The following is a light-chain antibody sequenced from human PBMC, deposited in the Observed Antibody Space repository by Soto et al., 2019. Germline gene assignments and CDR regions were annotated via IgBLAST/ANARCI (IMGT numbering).Light chain of an antibody. J-gene: IGKJ1*01. Sequence: EIVLTQSPGTLSLSLGERDTLSCRASQSVTSNYLAWYQQKTGQAPPLLIFGASSRATGILDRFSGSGSGTDFTLTISRLQPEDFAVYYCQQYDSSPVTFGQGTKVEFK. CDR2: GAS. V-gene: IGKV3-20*01. CDR3: QQYDSSPVT. CDR1: QSVTSNY.